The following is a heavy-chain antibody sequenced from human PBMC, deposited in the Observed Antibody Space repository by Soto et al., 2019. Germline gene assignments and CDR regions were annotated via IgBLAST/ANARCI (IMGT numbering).Heavy chain of an antibody. D-gene: IGHD2-15*01. CDR2: IIPIFGTA. J-gene: IGHJ5*02. CDR3: ARXSGPRYCSGGSCYWFDP. Sequence: SVKVSCKASGGTYSSYAISWVRQAPGQGLEWMGGIIPIFGTANYAQKFQGRVTITADESTSTAYMELSSLRSEDTAVYYCARXSGPRYCSGGSCYWFDPWGQGTLVTVSS. CDR1: GGTYSSYA. V-gene: IGHV1-69*13.